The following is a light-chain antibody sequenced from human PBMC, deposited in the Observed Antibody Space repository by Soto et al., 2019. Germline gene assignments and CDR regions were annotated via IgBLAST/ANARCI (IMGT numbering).Light chain of an antibody. J-gene: IGKJ5*01. CDR3: QQSQSTPIT. V-gene: IGKV1-39*01. CDR2: AAS. Sequence: DIQMAQSPSSLSASVGERVTITCRASQSISNYLNWYQQKPGKAPELLIYAASTLQSGVPSRFRGSGSATNFTLTISSLQPEDFATYFCQQSQSTPITFGQGTRLEIK. CDR1: QSISNY.